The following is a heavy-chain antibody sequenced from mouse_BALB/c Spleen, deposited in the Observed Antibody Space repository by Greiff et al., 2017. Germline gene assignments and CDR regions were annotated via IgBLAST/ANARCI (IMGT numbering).Heavy chain of an antibody. J-gene: IGHJ2*01. CDR1: GYTFTSNY. CDR2: IYPGNVNT. Sequence: QVQLQQSGPELVKPGASVRISCTASGYTFTSNYIHWVKQRPGQGLEWIGWIYPGNVNTKYNEKFKGKATLTADKSSSTAYMQLSSLASEDSAVYFCAREAYLDYGGQGTTLTVSS. CDR3: AREAYLDY. V-gene: IGHV1S56*01.